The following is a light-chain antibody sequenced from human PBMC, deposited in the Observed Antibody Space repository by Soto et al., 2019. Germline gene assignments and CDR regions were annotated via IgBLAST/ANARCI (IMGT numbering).Light chain of an antibody. V-gene: IGKV2-40*01. CDR1: QSLLDSDDGNTY. Sequence: DIVMTQTPLSLPVTPGEPASISCRSSQSLLDSDDGNTYLDWYPQKPGQSPQLLIYTSSYPASGDPDRFSGSGSGTYYTLKISSVQAEDVGIYYCMQRIEFPYTFGQGTRLEIK. CDR2: TSS. CDR3: MQRIEFPYT. J-gene: IGKJ2*01.